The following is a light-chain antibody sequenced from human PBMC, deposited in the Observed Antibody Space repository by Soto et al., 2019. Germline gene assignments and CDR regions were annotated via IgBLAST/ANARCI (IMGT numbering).Light chain of an antibody. V-gene: IGLV2-14*01. J-gene: IGLJ1*01. CDR3: SSCTSRSTLGV. CDR1: SSDVGGYNY. Sequence: QSVLTQPASVSGSPGQSITISCTGTSSDVGGYNYVSWYQQHPGKAPKLMIYDVSNRPSGVSNRFSGSKSGNTASLTISGLQAEDEADYYCSSCTSRSTLGVFGTGTKVTVL. CDR2: DVS.